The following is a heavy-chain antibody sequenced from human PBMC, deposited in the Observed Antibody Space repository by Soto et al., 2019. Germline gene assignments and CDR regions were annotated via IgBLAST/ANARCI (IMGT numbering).Heavy chain of an antibody. Sequence: GGSLRLSCTASGFTLSSNWIHWVRQAPGRGLVWVSRIDSDGSSTSYADSVKGRFTISRDNAKNTLYLQMNSLGAEDTAVYYCAVAVAGPTAIGYWGQGTLVTVSS. V-gene: IGHV3-74*01. CDR2: IDSDGSST. D-gene: IGHD6-19*01. J-gene: IGHJ4*02. CDR1: GFTLSSNW. CDR3: AVAVAGPTAIGY.